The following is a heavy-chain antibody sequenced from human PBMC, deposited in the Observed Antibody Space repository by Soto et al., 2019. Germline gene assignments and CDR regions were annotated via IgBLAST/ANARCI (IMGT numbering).Heavy chain of an antibody. D-gene: IGHD1-1*01. CDR3: ATWHEREHAYDV. Sequence: GSLRLSCAAFGLTISGKKYVAWVRQAPGKGLEWVSALYDVDGSFYADSVKGRFTTSSDSSKTTVYLQMNDLRPDDTAVYYCATWHEREHAYDVWGQGTTVTVSS. CDR1: GLTISGKKY. J-gene: IGHJ3*01. V-gene: IGHV3-53*01. CDR2: LYDVDGS.